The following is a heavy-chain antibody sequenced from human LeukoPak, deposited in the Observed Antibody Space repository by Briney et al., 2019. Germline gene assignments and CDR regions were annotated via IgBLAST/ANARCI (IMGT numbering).Heavy chain of an antibody. CDR3: ARYRDGYNPFFDY. V-gene: IGHV4-30-4*08. D-gene: IGHD5-12*01. CDR1: GGSISSGGYY. Sequence: SQTLSLTCTVSGGSISSGGYYWSWIRQPPGKGLEWIGEISHSGSTNYNPSLKSRVTISVDTSKNQFSLKLSSVTAADTAVYYCARYRDGYNPFFDYWGQGTLVTVSS. J-gene: IGHJ4*02. CDR2: ISHSGST.